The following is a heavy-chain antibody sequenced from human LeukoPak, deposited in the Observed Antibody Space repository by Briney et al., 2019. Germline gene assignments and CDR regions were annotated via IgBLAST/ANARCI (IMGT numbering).Heavy chain of an antibody. CDR1: GFTFSSYG. CDR3: AKTGGYSSGWADYYYYYYMDV. CDR2: ISYDGSNK. V-gene: IGHV3-30*18. J-gene: IGHJ6*03. Sequence: PGGSLRLSCAASGFTFSSYGMHWVRQAPGKGLEWVAVISYDGSNKYYADSVKGRFTISRDNSKNTLYLQMNSLRAEDTAVYYCAKTGGYSSGWADYYYYYYMDVWGKGTTVTVSS. D-gene: IGHD6-19*01.